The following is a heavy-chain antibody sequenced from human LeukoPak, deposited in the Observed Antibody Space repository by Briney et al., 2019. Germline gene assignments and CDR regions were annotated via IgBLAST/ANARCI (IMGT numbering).Heavy chain of an antibody. Sequence: GGSLRLSCAASGFTFSSYAMSWVRQAPGKGLEWVSAISGSGGSTYYADSVKGRFTISRDNSKNTLYLQMNSLRAEDTAVYYCARLLNPPYSSSWYMAGSNWFDPWGQGTLVTVSS. J-gene: IGHJ5*02. D-gene: IGHD6-13*01. CDR3: ARLLNPPYSSSWYMAGSNWFDP. V-gene: IGHV3-23*01. CDR1: GFTFSSYA. CDR2: ISGSGGST.